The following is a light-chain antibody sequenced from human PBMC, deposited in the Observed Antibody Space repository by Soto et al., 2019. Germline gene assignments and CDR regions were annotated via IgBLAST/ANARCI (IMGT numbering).Light chain of an antibody. CDR3: SSYTSSSTLVV. V-gene: IGLV2-14*01. CDR1: SSDVGGYNY. Sequence: QSALTQRACVSGSPGQSITISCTGTSSDVGGYNYVSWYQQHPGKAPKLMIYEVSNRPSGVSNRFSGSKSGNTASLTISGLQAEDEADYYCSSYTSSSTLVVFGTGTKVTVL. J-gene: IGLJ1*01. CDR2: EVS.